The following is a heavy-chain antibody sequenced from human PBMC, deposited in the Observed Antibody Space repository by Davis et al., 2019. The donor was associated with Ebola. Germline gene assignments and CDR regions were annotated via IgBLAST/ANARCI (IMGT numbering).Heavy chain of an antibody. CDR1: GFTFSSYA. D-gene: IGHD4/OR15-4a*01. J-gene: IGHJ6*02. CDR3: AKGGLWGYGMDV. Sequence: PGGSLTLSCAASGFTFSSYAMSWVRQAPGKGLEWVSGISGSGISTYYADSVKGRFTISRDNSKNTQFLQMNSLRAEDTAVYYCAKGGLWGYGMDVWGQGTTVTVSS. CDR2: ISGSGIST. V-gene: IGHV3-23*01.